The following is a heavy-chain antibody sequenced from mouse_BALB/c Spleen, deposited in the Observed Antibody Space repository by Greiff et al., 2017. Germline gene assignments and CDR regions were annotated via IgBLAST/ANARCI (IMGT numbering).Heavy chain of an antibody. Sequence: EVQLQQSGPELVKPGASVKMSCKASGYTFTSYVMHWVKQKPGQGLEWIGYINPYNDGTKYNEKFKGKATLTSDKSSSTAYMELSSLTSEDSAVDYCARSSGYEGMDDWGQGTSVTGSS. D-gene: IGHD2-2*01. CDR2: INPYNDGT. J-gene: IGHJ4*01. CDR3: ARSSGYEGMDD. CDR1: GYTFTSYV. V-gene: IGHV1-14*01.